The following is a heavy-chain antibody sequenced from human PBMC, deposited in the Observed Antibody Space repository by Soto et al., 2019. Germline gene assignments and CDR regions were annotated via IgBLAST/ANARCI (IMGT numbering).Heavy chain of an antibody. CDR2: IYYSGYT. CDR3: ARAKYSGAFDI. CDR1: GGSISSGDYY. D-gene: IGHD2-15*01. J-gene: IGHJ3*02. Sequence: QVQLRESGPGLVKPSQTLSLTCTVSGGSISSGDYYWSWIRQPPGKGLEWIGYIYYSGYTFYNPSLKSRLTISVDTYKNQFSLKLSSVTAADTAVYYCARAKYSGAFDIWGQGTMVTVSS. V-gene: IGHV4-30-4*01.